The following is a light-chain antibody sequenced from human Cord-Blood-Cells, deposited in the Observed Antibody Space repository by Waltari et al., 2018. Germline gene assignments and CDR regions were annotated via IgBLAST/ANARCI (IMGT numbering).Light chain of an antibody. Sequence: EIVLTQSPGTLSLSPGERATISCRASQSVSSSYLAWYQQKPGQAPRRLIYGASSRATGIPDRFSGSGSGTDFTLTISRLEPEDFAVYYCQQYGSSPPTWTFGQGTKVEIK. CDR2: GAS. CDR3: QQYGSSPPTWT. J-gene: IGKJ1*01. CDR1: QSVSSSY. V-gene: IGKV3-20*01.